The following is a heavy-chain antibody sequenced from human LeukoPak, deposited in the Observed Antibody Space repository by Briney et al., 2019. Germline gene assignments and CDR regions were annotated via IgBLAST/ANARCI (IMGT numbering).Heavy chain of an antibody. CDR1: GFTVSSNY. CDR3: ARSPSSGWYAVSSWYFDY. CDR2: ISYDGSNK. J-gene: IGHJ4*02. Sequence: SLRLSCAASGFTVSSNYMSWVRQAPGKGLEWVAVISYDGSNKYYADSVKGRFTISRDNSKNTLYLQMNSLRAEDTAVYYCARSPSSGWYAVSSWYFDYWGQGTLVTVSS. V-gene: IGHV3-30-3*01. D-gene: IGHD6-19*01.